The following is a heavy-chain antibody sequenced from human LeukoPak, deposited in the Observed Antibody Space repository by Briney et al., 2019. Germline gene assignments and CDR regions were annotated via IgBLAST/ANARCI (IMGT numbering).Heavy chain of an antibody. D-gene: IGHD3-3*01. CDR2: IIPIFGTA. J-gene: IGHJ6*03. CDR3: ARAERITIFGVVTPDYYYYMDV. Sequence: ASVKVSCKASGGTFSSYAISWVRQAPGQGLEWMGGIIPIFGTANYAQKFQGRVTITADESTSTAYMELSSLRSEDTAVYYCARAERITIFGVVTPDYYYYMDVWGKGTTVTVSS. V-gene: IGHV1-69*13. CDR1: GGTFSSYA.